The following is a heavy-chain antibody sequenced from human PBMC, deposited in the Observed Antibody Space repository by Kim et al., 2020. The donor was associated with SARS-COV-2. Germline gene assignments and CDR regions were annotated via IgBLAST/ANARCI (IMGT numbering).Heavy chain of an antibody. Sequence: SETLSLTCAVYGGSFSGYYWSWIRQPPGKGLEWIGEINHSGSTNYNPSLKSRVTISVDTSKNQFSLKLSSVTAADTAVYYCARGTDIVVVPAAISTPFFDYWGQGTLVTVSS. J-gene: IGHJ4*02. D-gene: IGHD2-2*01. CDR3: ARGTDIVVVPAAISTPFFDY. V-gene: IGHV4-34*01. CDR1: GGSFSGYY. CDR2: INHSGST.